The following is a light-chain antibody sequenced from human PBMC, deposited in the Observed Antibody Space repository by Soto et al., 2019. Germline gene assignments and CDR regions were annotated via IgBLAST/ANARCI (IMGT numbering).Light chain of an antibody. CDR2: GNN. CDR3: AAWDGSLNNVL. CDR1: GSSIGTNT. J-gene: IGLJ2*01. Sequence: LTQPPSASGTPGQRVTISCSGSGSSIGTNTVNWYRQLPGTAPKLLIYGNNQRPSGVPDRFSGSKSGTSASLAISGLQSEDEAEYYCAAWDGSLNNVLFGGGTKLTVL. V-gene: IGLV1-44*01.